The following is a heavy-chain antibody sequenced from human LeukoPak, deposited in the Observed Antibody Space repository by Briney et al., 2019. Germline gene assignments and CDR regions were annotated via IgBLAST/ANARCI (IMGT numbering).Heavy chain of an antibody. V-gene: IGHV1-18*01. Sequence: ASVKVSCKASGYTFTNYGITWVRQAPGQGLEWVGWISAYNGDTNYARKLQGRVTMTTDTSTSATYMEPRSLRSDDTAVYYCARGGPPGASGSYSDYWGQGTLVSVSS. CDR2: ISAYNGDT. J-gene: IGHJ4*02. D-gene: IGHD1-26*01. CDR1: GYTFTNYG. CDR3: ARGGPPGASGSYSDY.